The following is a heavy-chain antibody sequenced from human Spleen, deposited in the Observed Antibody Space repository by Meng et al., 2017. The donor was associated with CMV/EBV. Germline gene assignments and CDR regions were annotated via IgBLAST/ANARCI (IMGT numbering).Heavy chain of an antibody. CDR1: GFTFSSYS. CDR3: ARVVGESGY. V-gene: IGHV3-21*01. D-gene: IGHD3-10*01. Sequence: GESLKISCAASGFTFSSYSMNWVRQAPGKGLEWVSSISSSSSYIYYADSVKGRFTISRDNAKNSLYLQMNSLRAEDTAVYYCARVVGESGYWGQGTLVTVSS. CDR2: ISSSSSYI. J-gene: IGHJ4*02.